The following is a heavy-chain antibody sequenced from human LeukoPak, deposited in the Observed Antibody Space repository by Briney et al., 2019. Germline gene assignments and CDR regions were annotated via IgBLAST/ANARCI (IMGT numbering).Heavy chain of an antibody. CDR3: ARDLGSNYGRHPVDY. J-gene: IGHJ4*02. V-gene: IGHV3-11*04. CDR2: ISTSGTTI. D-gene: IGHD4-11*01. CDR1: GFTFSDYH. Sequence: KPGGSLRLSCAASGFTFSDYHMSWIRQAPGKGLEWVSLISTSGTTIYYADSVKGRFTISRDNAKNSLYLQMNSLRAEDTAVYYCARDLGSNYGRHPVDYWGQGTLVTVSS.